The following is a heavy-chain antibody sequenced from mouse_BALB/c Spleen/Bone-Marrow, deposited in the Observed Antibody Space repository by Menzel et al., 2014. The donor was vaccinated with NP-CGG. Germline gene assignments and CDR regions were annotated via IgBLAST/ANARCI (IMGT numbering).Heavy chain of an antibody. V-gene: IGHV1S81*02. J-gene: IGHJ3*01. Sequence: QVQLQQPGAELVKPGASVKLSCKASGYTFTSFSLYWVRQRPGQGLEWIGDINPRNGVTNFNERFKSKATLTVDKSSSTAYMQLSRPTSEDSAIYYCSRVDWDEAYWGQGTLVTVST. CDR1: GYTFTSFS. CDR2: INPRNGVT. CDR3: SRVDWDEAY. D-gene: IGHD4-1*01.